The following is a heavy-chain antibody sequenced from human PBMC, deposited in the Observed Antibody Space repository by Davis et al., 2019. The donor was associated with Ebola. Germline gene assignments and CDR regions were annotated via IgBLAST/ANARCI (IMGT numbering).Heavy chain of an antibody. CDR3: ARERWERIAARPGGHYYYYYGMDV. CDR1: GYTFTGYY. J-gene: IGHJ6*02. Sequence: AASVKVSCKASGYTFTGYYMHWVRQAPGQGLEWMGWINPNSGGTNYAQKFQGWVTMTRDTSISTAYMELSRLRSDDTAVYYCARERWERIAARPGGHYYYYYGMDVWGQGTTVTVSS. V-gene: IGHV1-2*04. D-gene: IGHD6-6*01. CDR2: INPNSGGT.